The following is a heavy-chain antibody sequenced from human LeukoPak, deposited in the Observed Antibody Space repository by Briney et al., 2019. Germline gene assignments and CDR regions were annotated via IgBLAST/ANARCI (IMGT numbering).Heavy chain of an antibody. D-gene: IGHD4-17*01. J-gene: IGHJ5*02. V-gene: IGHV3-30-3*01. CDR2: ISYDGSNK. CDR3: ARAPFFTTVTNWFDP. CDR1: GFTFSSYA. Sequence: RGGSLRLSCAASGFTFSSYAMHWVRQAPGKGLEWVAVISYDGSNKYYADSVKGRFTISRDNSKNTLYLQMNSLRAEDTAVYYCARAPFFTTVTNWFDPWGQGTLVTVSS.